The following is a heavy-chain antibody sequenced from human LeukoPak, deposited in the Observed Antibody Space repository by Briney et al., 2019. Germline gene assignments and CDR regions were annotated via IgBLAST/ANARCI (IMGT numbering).Heavy chain of an antibody. J-gene: IGHJ6*03. CDR1: GFTFSSYA. D-gene: IGHD6-13*01. Sequence: PGGSLRLSCAASGFTFSSYAMSWVRQAPGKGLEWVSAISGSGGSTYYADSVKGRFTISRDNSKNTLYLQMNSLRAEDTAVYYCAKDLSRPGRQLVGYMDVWGKGTTVTVSS. CDR2: ISGSGGST. CDR3: AKDLSRPGRQLVGYMDV. V-gene: IGHV3-23*01.